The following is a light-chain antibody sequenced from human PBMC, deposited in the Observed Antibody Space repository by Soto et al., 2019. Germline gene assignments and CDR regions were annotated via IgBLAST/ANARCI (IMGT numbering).Light chain of an antibody. J-gene: IGKJ1*01. Sequence: EIVLTQSPSTLSLSTGERATLSCRASQSVSTNLAWYQQKPGQAPRLLIYGASTRATDMPGRFSGRGSGTEFTLTISSLQSEDFAVYYCQQYRNWPRTFGQGTKVDIK. CDR2: GAS. V-gene: IGKV3-15*01. CDR1: QSVSTN. CDR3: QQYRNWPRT.